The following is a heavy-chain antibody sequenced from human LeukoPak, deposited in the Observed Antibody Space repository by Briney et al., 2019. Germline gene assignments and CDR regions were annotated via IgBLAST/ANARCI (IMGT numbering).Heavy chain of an antibody. Sequence: SETLSLTCTVSGGSISSSSYYWGWIRQPPGKGLEWIGSIYYSGSTYYNPSLKSRVTISVDTSKNQFSLKLSSVTAADTAVYYCARVNYGSATKEDYWGQGTLVTVSS. D-gene: IGHD3-10*01. CDR2: IYYSGST. J-gene: IGHJ4*02. CDR3: ARVNYGSATKEDY. V-gene: IGHV4-39*07. CDR1: GGSISSSSYY.